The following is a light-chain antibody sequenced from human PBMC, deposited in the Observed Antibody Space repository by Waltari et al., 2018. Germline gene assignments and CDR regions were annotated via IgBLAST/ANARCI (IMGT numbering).Light chain of an antibody. V-gene: IGKV3-20*01. J-gene: IGKJ3*01. Sequence: VLTQFPGTLSFSPGESGDLSCRPSQSLNSDFLSWYQHKAGQPPRILIYGTSRRATRIPDRFIGSGSGSDFTLNISKLDPEDFAVYYCQYYGGSPPRVTFGPGTTLDLK. CDR2: GTS. CDR3: QYYGGSPPRVT. CDR1: QSLNSDF.